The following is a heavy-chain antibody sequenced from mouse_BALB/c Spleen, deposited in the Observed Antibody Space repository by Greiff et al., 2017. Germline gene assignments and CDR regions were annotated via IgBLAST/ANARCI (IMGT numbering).Heavy chain of an antibody. CDR3: ARGWMITTWVMDY. J-gene: IGHJ4*01. CDR1: GYTFTDYN. D-gene: IGHD2-4*01. Sequence: VQPQQSGPELVKPGASVKIPCKASGYTFTDYNMDWVKQSHGKSLEWIGDINPNNGGTIYNQKFKGKATLTVDKSSSTAYMELRSLTSEDTAVYYCARGWMITTWVMDYWGQGTSVTVSS. V-gene: IGHV1-18*01. CDR2: INPNNGGT.